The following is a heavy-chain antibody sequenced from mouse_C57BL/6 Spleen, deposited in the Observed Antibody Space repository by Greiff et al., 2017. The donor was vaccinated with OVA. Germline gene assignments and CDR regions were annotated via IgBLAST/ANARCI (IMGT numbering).Heavy chain of an antibody. V-gene: IGHV1-26*01. CDR1: GYTFTDYY. CDR3: ASRGIYYYGSSYEGGAMDY. Sequence: EVKLQQSGPELVKPGASVKISCKASGYTFTDYYMNWVKQSHGKSLEWIGDINPNNGGTSYNQKFKGKATLTVDKSSSTAYMELRSLTSEDSAVYYCASRGIYYYGSSYEGGAMDYWGQGTSVTVSS. D-gene: IGHD1-1*01. CDR2: INPNNGGT. J-gene: IGHJ4*01.